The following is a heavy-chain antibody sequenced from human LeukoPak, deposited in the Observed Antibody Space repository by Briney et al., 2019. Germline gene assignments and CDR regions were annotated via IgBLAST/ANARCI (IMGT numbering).Heavy chain of an antibody. J-gene: IGHJ4*02. Sequence: GGSLRLSCAASGFTFNSYSMNWVRQAPGKGLEWASYIDSSSRAIYYAGSVKGRFSVSRDNAKNSLYLQMNSLRAEDTAIYYCARDHAGYDFWGQGTLVTVSS. D-gene: IGHD5-18*01. CDR2: IDSSSRAI. CDR1: GFTFNSYS. V-gene: IGHV3-48*01. CDR3: ARDHAGYDF.